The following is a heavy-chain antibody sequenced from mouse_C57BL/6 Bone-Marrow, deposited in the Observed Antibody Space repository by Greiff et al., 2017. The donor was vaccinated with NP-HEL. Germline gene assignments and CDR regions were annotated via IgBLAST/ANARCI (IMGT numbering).Heavy chain of an antibody. J-gene: IGHJ4*01. V-gene: IGHV1-64*01. D-gene: IGHD1-1*01. CDR1: GYTFTSYW. Sequence: QVQLQQPGAELVKPGASVKLSCKASGYTFTSYWMHWVKQRPGQGLEWIGMIHPNSGSTNYNEKFKSKATLTVDKSSSTAYMQLSSLTSEDSAVYYCARWRGYYGSSDYYAMDYWGQGTSVTVSS. CDR2: IHPNSGST. CDR3: ARWRGYYGSSDYYAMDY.